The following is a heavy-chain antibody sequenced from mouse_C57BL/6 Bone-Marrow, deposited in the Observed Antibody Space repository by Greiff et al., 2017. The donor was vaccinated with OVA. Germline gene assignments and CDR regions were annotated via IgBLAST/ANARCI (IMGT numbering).Heavy chain of an antibody. CDR1: GFTFSDYG. D-gene: IGHD4-1*01. V-gene: IGHV5-17*01. CDR2: ISSGSSTI. CDR3: ARALTVDY. J-gene: IGHJ2*01. Sequence: DVHLVESGGGLVKPGGSLKLSCAASGFTFSDYGMHWVRQAPEKGLEWVAYISSGSSTIYYADTVKGRFPISRDNAKNTLFLQMTSLRSEDTAMYYSARALTVDYWGQGTTLTVSS.